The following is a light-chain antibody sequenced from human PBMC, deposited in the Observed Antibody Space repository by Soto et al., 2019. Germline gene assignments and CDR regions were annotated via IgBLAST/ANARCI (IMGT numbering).Light chain of an antibody. CDR2: KAS. CDR3: KPYNSYSRT. J-gene: IGKJ1*01. Sequence: DIQMTQSPSTLSASVGDRVTITCRASQSIDSWLAWYQHKPGKAPKLLIFKASTLETGVPSRFSGSGSETEFTLTIRSLQPDDSATYYCKPYNSYSRTFGQGTKVDI. CDR1: QSIDSW. V-gene: IGKV1-5*03.